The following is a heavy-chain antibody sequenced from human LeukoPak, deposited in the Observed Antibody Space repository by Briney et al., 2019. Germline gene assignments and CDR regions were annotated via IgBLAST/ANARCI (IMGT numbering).Heavy chain of an antibody. CDR2: IYSGGST. V-gene: IGHV3-53*01. CDR1: GFTVSSNY. D-gene: IGHD1-26*01. J-gene: IGHJ6*04. CDR3: ARGEPAYGMDV. Sequence: GGSLRLSCAASGFTVSSNYMSWVCQAPGKGLEWVSVIYSGGSTYYADSVKGRFTISRDNSKNTLYLQMNSLRAEDTAVYYCARGEPAYGMDVWGKGTTVTVSS.